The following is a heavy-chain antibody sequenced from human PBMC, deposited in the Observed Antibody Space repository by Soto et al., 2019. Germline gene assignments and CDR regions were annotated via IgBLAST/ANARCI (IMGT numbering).Heavy chain of an antibody. CDR3: ARGNHRWLQLWYFDL. CDR1: GGTFSSYT. V-gene: IGHV1-69*12. Sequence: QVPLVQSGAEVKKLGSSVTVSCKASGGTFSSYTISWVRQAPGQGLEWMGGIIPIFGTANYAQKFQGRVTITADESTSTAYMELSSLRSEDTAVYYCARGNHRWLQLWYFDLWGRGTLVTVSS. J-gene: IGHJ2*01. D-gene: IGHD5-12*01. CDR2: IIPIFGTA.